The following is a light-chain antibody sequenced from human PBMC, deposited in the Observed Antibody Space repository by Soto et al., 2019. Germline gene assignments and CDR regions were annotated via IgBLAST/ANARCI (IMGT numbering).Light chain of an antibody. CDR3: AAWDDSLSGAV. CDR2: KDS. V-gene: IGLV1-47*01. CDR1: RSNIGSSN. Sequence: QSVLTQPPSASGTPGQRGTISCSGSRSNIGSSNVYWYQQLPGTAPKLFIYKDSQRPSWVPDRFSGSKSGTSASLAISGLRSEDEADYYWAAWDDSLSGAVFGGGTQLTVL. J-gene: IGLJ7*01.